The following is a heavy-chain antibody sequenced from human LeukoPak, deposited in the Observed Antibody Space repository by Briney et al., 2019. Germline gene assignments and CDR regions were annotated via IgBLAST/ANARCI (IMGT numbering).Heavy chain of an antibody. CDR3: AKDHDYGDFRWFDP. J-gene: IGHJ5*02. CDR1: RFTFRDHF. D-gene: IGHD4-17*01. Sequence: GGSLRLSCAAPRFTFRDHFMSWIRQPPGKGLEWVANIKQDGSEKYYVDSVKGRFTISRDNAKNSLYLQMNFLRAEDTAVYYCAKDHDYGDFRWFDPWGQGTLVTVSS. V-gene: IGHV3-7*03. CDR2: IKQDGSEK.